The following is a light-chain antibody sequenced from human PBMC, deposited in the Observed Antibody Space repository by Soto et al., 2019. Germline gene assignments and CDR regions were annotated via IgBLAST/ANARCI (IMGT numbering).Light chain of an antibody. J-gene: IGKJ4*01. Sequence: EIVLTQSPATLSLFPGERATLSCRARQSVSSYLAWYQQKPCQAPRLLMYAASNRATGIPARLSGSGSGTDFTLTISTLEPEDIAVYYCQLRSNFGGETKVEIK. CDR1: QSVSSY. CDR2: AAS. V-gene: IGKV3-11*01. CDR3: QLRSN.